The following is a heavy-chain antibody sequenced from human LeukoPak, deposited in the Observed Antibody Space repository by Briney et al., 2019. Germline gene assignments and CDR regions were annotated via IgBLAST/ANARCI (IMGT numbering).Heavy chain of an antibody. D-gene: IGHD2-2*01. CDR3: ASSTDGNYYYYMDV. V-gene: IGHV3-20*01. CDR2: INWNGGST. J-gene: IGHJ6*03. Sequence: GGSLRLSCAASGFTFDDYGMSWVRQAPGKELEWVSGINWNGGSTGYADSVKGRFTISRDNAKNSLYLQMNSLRAEDTALYHCASSTDGNYYYYMDVWGKGTTVTVSS. CDR1: GFTFDDYG.